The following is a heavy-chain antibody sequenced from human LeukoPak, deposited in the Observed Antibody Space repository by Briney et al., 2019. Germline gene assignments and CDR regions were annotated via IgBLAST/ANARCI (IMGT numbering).Heavy chain of an antibody. CDR1: GYTFTSYD. J-gene: IGHJ4*02. CDR2: MNPNSGNT. V-gene: IGHV1-8*01. D-gene: IGHD3-3*01. CDR3: AREGNYDSLDY. Sequence: ASVKVSCKASGYTFTSYDINWVRLATGQELEWMGWMNPNSGNTGYAQSFQGRVTMTRNTSITTAYMELSSLRSEDTAVYYCAREGNYDSLDYWGQGTLVTVSS.